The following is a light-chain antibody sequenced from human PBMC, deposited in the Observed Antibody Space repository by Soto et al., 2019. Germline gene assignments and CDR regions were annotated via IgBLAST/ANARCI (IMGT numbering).Light chain of an antibody. J-gene: IGKJ1*01. CDR2: DAY. Sequence: EIVLTQSPATLSLSPGERATLSCRASQSVRGYLAWYQQKLGQAPRLLIYDAYNRATGVPAGFSGSGSGADFTLTISNVEPEDFAVYYCHQRQSWPRTFGQGTKVDIK. CDR1: QSVRGY. V-gene: IGKV3-11*01. CDR3: HQRQSWPRT.